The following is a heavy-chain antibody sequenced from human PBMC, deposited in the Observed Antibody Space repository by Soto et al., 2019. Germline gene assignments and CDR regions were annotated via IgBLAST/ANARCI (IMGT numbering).Heavy chain of an antibody. Sequence: GESLKISCKGSGYSFTSYWIGWVRQMPGKGLEWLGIIYPGDSDTRYSPSFQGQVTISADKSISTAYLQWSSLKASDTAMYYCARHGAITIFGVVYSGMDVWGQGTTVTVSS. V-gene: IGHV5-51*01. CDR3: ARHGAITIFGVVYSGMDV. CDR1: GYSFTSYW. D-gene: IGHD3-3*01. CDR2: IYPGDSDT. J-gene: IGHJ6*02.